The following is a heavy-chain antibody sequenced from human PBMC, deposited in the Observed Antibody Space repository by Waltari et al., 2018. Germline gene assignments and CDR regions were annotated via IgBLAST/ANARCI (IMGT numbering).Heavy chain of an antibody. Sequence: QVQLVASGGGVVQPGRSLRLSCAASGFTLSGYSTHWLRQAPGKGLEWVAVISYDGSNKYYADSVKGRFTISRDNSKNTLYLQMNSLRAEDTAVYYCARGGLQIRDAFDIWGQGTMVTVSS. CDR3: ARGGLQIRDAFDI. D-gene: IGHD5-12*01. CDR2: ISYDGSNK. V-gene: IGHV3-30-3*01. CDR1: GFTLSGYS. J-gene: IGHJ3*02.